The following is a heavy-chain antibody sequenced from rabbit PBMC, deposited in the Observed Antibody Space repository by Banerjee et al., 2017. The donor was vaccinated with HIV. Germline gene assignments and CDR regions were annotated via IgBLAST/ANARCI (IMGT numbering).Heavy chain of an antibody. CDR3: ATWAGSTYWSL. J-gene: IGHJ4*01. Sequence: QEQLKETGGGLVQPGGSLTLSCKASGFDFSSYYMNWVRQAPGKGLEWIAYIYNGDGSTYYASWAKGRFTISKTSSTTVTLQMTSLTAADTATYFCATWAGSTYWSLWGQGTLVTVS. CDR1: GFDFSSYYM. D-gene: IGHD8-1*01. V-gene: IGHV1S45*01. CDR2: IYNGDGST.